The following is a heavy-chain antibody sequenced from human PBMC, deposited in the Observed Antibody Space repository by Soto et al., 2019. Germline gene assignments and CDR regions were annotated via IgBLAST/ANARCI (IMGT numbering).Heavy chain of an antibody. CDR3: ARTEIGYSSGHRAFAI. V-gene: IGHV1-8*01. Sequence: GASVKVSCKASGYTFTSYDINWVRQATGQGLEWMGWMNPNSGNTGYAQKFQGRVTMTRNTSISTAYMELSSLRSEDTAVYYCARTEIGYSSGHRAFAIWGQGTMVTVS. J-gene: IGHJ3*02. CDR2: MNPNSGNT. CDR1: GYTFTSYD. D-gene: IGHD6-19*01.